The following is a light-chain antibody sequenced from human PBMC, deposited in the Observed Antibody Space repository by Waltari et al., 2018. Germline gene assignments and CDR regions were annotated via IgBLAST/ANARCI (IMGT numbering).Light chain of an antibody. CDR2: ETS. V-gene: IGKV2-28*01. Sequence: EIVVTQSPLSLPVTPGEPASISCRSSQSLVFSNGNNYLDWYLQKPGQSPQLLIYETSNRASGVPDRFSGSGSGTEFTLKISRVETEDVGIYYCMQALQAPYTFGQGTKLEIK. J-gene: IGKJ2*01. CDR1: QSLVFSNGNNY. CDR3: MQALQAPYT.